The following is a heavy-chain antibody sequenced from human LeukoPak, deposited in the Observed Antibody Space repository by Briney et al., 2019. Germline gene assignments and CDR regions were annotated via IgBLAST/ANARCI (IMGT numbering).Heavy chain of an antibody. V-gene: IGHV3-53*01. J-gene: IGHJ5*02. CDR3: ARDIGYPSGGLLGLFDP. CDR1: GFTVSSNY. D-gene: IGHD3-10*01. CDR2: IYSGGST. Sequence: GGSLRLSCAASGFTVSSNYMSWVRQAPGKGLEWVSLIYSGGSTYYADSVKGRFTISRDNAKNSLYLQMNSLRAEDTAVYYCARDIGYPSGGLLGLFDPWGQGTLVTVSS.